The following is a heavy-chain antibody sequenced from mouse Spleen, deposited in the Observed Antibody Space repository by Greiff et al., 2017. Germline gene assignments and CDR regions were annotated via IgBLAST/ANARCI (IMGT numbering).Heavy chain of an antibody. V-gene: IGHV3-6*01. Sequence: VQLKQSGPGLVKPSQSLSLTCSVTGYSITSGYYWNWIRQFPGNKLEWMGYISYDGSNNYNPSLKNRISITRDTSKNQFFLKLNSVTTEDTATYYCAREEDYYGSPWFAYWGQGTLVTVSA. J-gene: IGHJ3*01. CDR1: GYSITSGYY. D-gene: IGHD1-2*01. CDR2: ISYDGSN. CDR3: AREEDYYGSPWFAY.